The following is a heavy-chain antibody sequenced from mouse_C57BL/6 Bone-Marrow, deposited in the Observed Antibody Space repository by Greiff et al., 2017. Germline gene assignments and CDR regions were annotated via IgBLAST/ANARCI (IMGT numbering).Heavy chain of an antibody. V-gene: IGHV1-7*01. J-gene: IGHJ4*01. CDR1: GYTFTSYW. CDR2: INPSSGYT. D-gene: IGHD2-4*01. CDR3: ARRGYDYDDAMDY. Sequence: VQLQESGAELAKPGASVKLSCKASGYTFTSYWMHWVKQRPGQGLEWIGYINPSSGYTKYNQKFKDKAPLTADKSSSTAYMQLSSLTYEDSAVYYCARRGYDYDDAMDYWGQGTSVTVSS.